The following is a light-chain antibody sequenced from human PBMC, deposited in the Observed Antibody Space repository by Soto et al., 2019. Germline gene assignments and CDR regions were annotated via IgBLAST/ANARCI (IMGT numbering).Light chain of an antibody. J-gene: IGLJ2*01. CDR2: DVN. Sequence: QSALTQPASVSGSPGQSIAISCTGTSSDIGAYAYVSWYQQHPGKIPKLIVFDVNYRPSGVSSRFSGSKSGNTASLTISGLQAEDEADYYCSSYTSSSSVIFGGGTQLTVL. CDR3: SSYTSSSSVI. V-gene: IGLV2-14*03. CDR1: SSDIGAYAY.